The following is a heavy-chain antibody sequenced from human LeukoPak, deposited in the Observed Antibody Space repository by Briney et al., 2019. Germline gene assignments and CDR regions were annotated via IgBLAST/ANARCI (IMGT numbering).Heavy chain of an antibody. V-gene: IGHV4-4*07. CDR1: GGSISSYY. Sequence: KPSETLSLTCTVSGGSISSYYWSWIRQPAGKGLEWIGRIYTSGSTNYNPSLKSRVTMSVDTSKNQFSLKLSSVTAADTAVYYRVSCYTHSAEYFQHRGQGTLVTVSS. CDR2: IYTSGST. CDR3: VSCYTHSAEYFQH. J-gene: IGHJ1*01. D-gene: IGHD2-2*02.